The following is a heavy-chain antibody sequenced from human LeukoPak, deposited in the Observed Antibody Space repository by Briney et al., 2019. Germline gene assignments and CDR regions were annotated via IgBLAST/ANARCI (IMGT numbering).Heavy chain of an antibody. CDR2: IYYSGST. D-gene: IGHD2-15*01. Sequence: SETLSLTCTVSGGSISSYYWSWIRQPPGKGLEWIGYIYYSGSTNYNPSLKSRVTISVDTSKNQFSLKLSSVTAADTAAYYCARHYCSGGSCYLDPNFDYWGQGTLVTVSS. J-gene: IGHJ4*02. V-gene: IGHV4-59*08. CDR3: ARHYCSGGSCYLDPNFDY. CDR1: GGSISSYY.